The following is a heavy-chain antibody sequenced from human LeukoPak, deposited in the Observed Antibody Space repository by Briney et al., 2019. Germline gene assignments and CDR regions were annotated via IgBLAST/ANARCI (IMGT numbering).Heavy chain of an antibody. J-gene: IGHJ4*02. D-gene: IGHD3-22*01. Sequence: QPGRSLRLSCAASGFPFSAYGMHWVRQAPGKGLEWVAVIWYDGSNKDYADSVKGRFSISRDNSKNTLYLQMNSLRAEDTAVYYCAKDRAYYDSSGYYLEPDYWGQGTLVTVSS. CDR1: GFPFSAYG. CDR3: AKDRAYYDSSGYYLEPDY. CDR2: IWYDGSNK. V-gene: IGHV3-33*06.